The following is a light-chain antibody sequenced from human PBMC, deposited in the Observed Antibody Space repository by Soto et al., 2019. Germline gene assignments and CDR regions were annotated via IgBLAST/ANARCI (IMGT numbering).Light chain of an antibody. CDR3: QQYGSSPWT. Sequence: EIVLTQSPGTLSLSPGERATLSCRASQSVRSNYLAWYRQTPGQAPRLLIYGASNRATGIPDRFSGSGSGTDFTHIISRLEPEDFALYYCQQYGSSPWTFGQGTKVEIK. CDR2: GAS. J-gene: IGKJ1*01. V-gene: IGKV3-20*01. CDR1: QSVRSNY.